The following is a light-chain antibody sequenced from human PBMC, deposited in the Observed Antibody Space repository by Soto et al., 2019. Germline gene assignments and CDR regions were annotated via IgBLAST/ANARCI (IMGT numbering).Light chain of an antibody. CDR3: MQGTHWPYS. V-gene: IGKV2-30*01. Sequence: DVVMTQSPLSLPVTLGQPASISCRSSQSLLYRDGNTYLNWFHQRPGQSPRRLIYRVSYRDSGVPDRFSGSGSGADFTLKFSRVEAEDVGVYFCMQGTHWPYSFGQGTKLEIK. J-gene: IGKJ2*03. CDR1: QSLLYRDGNTY. CDR2: RVS.